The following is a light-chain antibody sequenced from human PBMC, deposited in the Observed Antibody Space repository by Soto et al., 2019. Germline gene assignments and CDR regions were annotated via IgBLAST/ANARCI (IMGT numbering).Light chain of an antibody. CDR3: KKYNSQNT. Sequence: DIQMTQSPSTLSASVGDRVTITCRASQSISSWLAWYQQKPGKAPKLLIYDASSLESGDPSRFSGRGSGTEFTLTISSLQPDDFTTSYCKKYNSQNTFGQGTKLEIK. CDR1: QSISSW. V-gene: IGKV1-5*01. J-gene: IGKJ2*01. CDR2: DAS.